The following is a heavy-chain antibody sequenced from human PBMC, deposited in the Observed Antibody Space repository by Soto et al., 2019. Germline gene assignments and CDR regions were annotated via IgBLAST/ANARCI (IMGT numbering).Heavy chain of an antibody. V-gene: IGHV3-23*01. D-gene: IGHD1-1*01. J-gene: IGHJ4*02. CDR2: ISGSGGST. CDR3: AKDLLGTIGTTSDY. CDR1: GFTFSNYA. Sequence: EVQLLESGGGLVQPGGSLRLSCAASGFTFSNYAMTWVRQAPGKGLEWVSTISGSGGSTYYAGSVKGRFTISRDNSKSTLYLQMNSLRAEDTAVYYCAKDLLGTIGTTSDYWGQGTLVTVSS.